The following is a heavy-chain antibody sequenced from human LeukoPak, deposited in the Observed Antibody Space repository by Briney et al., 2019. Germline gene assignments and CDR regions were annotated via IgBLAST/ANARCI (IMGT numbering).Heavy chain of an antibody. J-gene: IGHJ3*02. D-gene: IGHD4-11*01. V-gene: IGHV3-11*01. CDR1: GFTFSDYY. Sequence: GGSLRLPCAASGFTFSDYYMSCIRQAPGKGLEWVSYISSSGTTIYYADSVKGRFTISRDNAKNSLYLQMNSLRAEDTAVYYCARADYDAFDIWGQGTMVTVPS. CDR2: ISSSGTTI. CDR3: ARADYDAFDI.